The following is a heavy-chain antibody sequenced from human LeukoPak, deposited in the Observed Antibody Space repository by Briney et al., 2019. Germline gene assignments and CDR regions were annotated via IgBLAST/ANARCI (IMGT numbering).Heavy chain of an antibody. V-gene: IGHV4-4*02. CDR1: GGSISGNNW. Sequence: PSETLSLTCAVSGGSISGNNWWSWVRQPPGKGLEWVGEISHSGSTGYNSSLKSRVTISVDKSKNQFSLKLSSVTAADTAVYYCARNMVGETTFDYWGQGTLVTVSS. CDR2: ISHSGST. J-gene: IGHJ4*02. CDR3: ARNMVGETTFDY. D-gene: IGHD2/OR15-2a*01.